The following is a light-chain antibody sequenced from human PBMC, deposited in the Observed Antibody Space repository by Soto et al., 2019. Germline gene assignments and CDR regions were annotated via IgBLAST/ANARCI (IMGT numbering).Light chain of an antibody. J-gene: IGLJ2*01. CDR1: SSDVGAYNY. Sequence: QSALTQPHSVSGSPGQSVTISCTGTSSDVGAYNYVSWYQQHPGKAPKLMIFDVSKRPSGVPDRFSGSKSGNTASLTISGLQAEDEADYSCCSYAGSYTWVFGGGTQLNVL. CDR2: DVS. V-gene: IGLV2-11*01. CDR3: CSYAGSYTWV.